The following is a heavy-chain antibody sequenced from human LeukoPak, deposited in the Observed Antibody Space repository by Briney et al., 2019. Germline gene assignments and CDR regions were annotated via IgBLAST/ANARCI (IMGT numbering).Heavy chain of an antibody. CDR1: GGSISSSSYY. CDR3: ARDFTRGEKTLDYGDHHFDY. Sequence: SETLSLTCTVAGGSISSSSYYWGWIRQPPGKGLEWIGSIYYSGRTYYNPSLKSRVTISVDTSKNQFSLKLSSVTAADTAVYYCARDFTRGEKTLDYGDHHFDYWGQGTLVTVSS. V-gene: IGHV4-39*07. D-gene: IGHD4-17*01. J-gene: IGHJ4*02. CDR2: IYYSGRT.